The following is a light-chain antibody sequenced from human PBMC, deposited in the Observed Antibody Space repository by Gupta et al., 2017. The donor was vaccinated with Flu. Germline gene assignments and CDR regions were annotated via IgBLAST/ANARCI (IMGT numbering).Light chain of an antibody. Sequence: ERATLSCRASQSVSSYLAWYQQKPGQAPRLLIYDASNRATGIPARFSGSGSGTDFTLTISSLEPEDFAVYHCQQRSNWPPWTFGQGTKVEIK. J-gene: IGKJ1*01. CDR1: QSVSSY. CDR3: QQRSNWPPWT. CDR2: DAS. V-gene: IGKV3-11*01.